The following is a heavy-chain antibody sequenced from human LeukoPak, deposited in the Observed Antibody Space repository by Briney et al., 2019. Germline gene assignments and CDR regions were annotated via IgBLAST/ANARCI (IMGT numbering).Heavy chain of an antibody. CDR3: ARVQVEFGELSLPDY. J-gene: IGHJ4*02. D-gene: IGHD3-10*01. CDR1: GYAFTGYY. CDR2: INPNSGGT. Sequence: ASVKVSCKASGYAFTGYYMHWVRQAPGQGLEWMGWINPNSGGTNYAQKFQGRVTMTRDTSISTAYMELSRLRSDDTAVYYCARVQVEFGELSLPDYWGQGTLVTVSS. V-gene: IGHV1-2*02.